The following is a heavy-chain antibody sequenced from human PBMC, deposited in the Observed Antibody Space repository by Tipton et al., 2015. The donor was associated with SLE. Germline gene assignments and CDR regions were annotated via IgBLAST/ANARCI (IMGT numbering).Heavy chain of an antibody. D-gene: IGHD3-3*01. J-gene: IGHJ4*02. V-gene: IGHV4-59*01. CDR1: GGSISSYY. CDR2: IYYSGST. CDR3: ASSQRGGYYTTYDY. Sequence: TLSLTCTVSGGSISSYYWSWIRQPPGKGLEWIGYIYYSGSTNYNPSLKSRVTISVDTSKNQFSLRLSSVTAADTAVYYCASSQRGGYYTTYDYWGQGTLVTVSS.